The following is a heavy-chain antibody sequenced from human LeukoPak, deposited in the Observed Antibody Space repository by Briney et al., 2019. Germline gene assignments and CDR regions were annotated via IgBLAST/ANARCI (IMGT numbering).Heavy chain of an antibody. CDR1: GGSFSGYY. CDR3: ARRSRVYSGYVGLGYLFD. CDR2: INHSGST. V-gene: IGHV4-34*01. J-gene: IGHJ4*02. D-gene: IGHD5-12*01. Sequence: SETLSLTCAVYGGSFSGYYWSWIRQPPGKGLEWIGEINHSGSTNYNPSLKSRVTISLDTAKNQISLKLSSVTAADTAVYYCARRSRVYSGYVGLGYLFDWGKGTLVTVSS.